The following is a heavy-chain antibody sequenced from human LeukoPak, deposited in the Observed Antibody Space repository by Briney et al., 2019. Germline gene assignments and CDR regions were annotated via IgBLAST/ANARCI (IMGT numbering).Heavy chain of an antibody. CDR1: GYTFTSYG. CDR3: ARVREPAAFFDY. J-gene: IGHJ4*02. V-gene: IGHV1-18*01. CDR2: ISAYNGNT. Sequence: ASVKVSCKASGYTFTSYGISWVRQAPGQGLEWMGWISAYNGNTNYAQKLQGRVTMTTDTSTSTAYTELRSLRSDDTAVYYCARVREPAAFFDYWGQGTLVTVSS. D-gene: IGHD2-2*01.